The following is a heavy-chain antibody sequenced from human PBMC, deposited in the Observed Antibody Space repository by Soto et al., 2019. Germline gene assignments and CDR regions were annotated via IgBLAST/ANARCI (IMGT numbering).Heavy chain of an antibody. Sequence: SETLSLTCTVSGGSISSGDYYWSWIRQPPGKGLEWIGNINHSGSTNYNPSLKSRVTISVDTSKNQFSLKLSSVTAADTAVYYCARENSMTYITMVRENWFDPWGQGTLVTVSS. D-gene: IGHD3-10*01. J-gene: IGHJ5*02. V-gene: IGHV4-30-4*02. CDR3: ARENSMTYITMVRENWFDP. CDR1: GGSISSGDYY. CDR2: INHSGST.